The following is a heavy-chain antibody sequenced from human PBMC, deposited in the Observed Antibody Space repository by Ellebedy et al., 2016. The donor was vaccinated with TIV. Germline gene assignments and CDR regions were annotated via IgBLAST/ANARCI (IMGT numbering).Heavy chain of an antibody. V-gene: IGHV3-64D*06. CDR3: ARDGEAGRGNDAFDI. CDR2: ISDDGGST. D-gene: IGHD1-26*01. CDR1: GITFSSHA. Sequence: PGGSLRLSCSAFGITFSSHAMHWVRQAPGKGLQYVSTISDDGGSTYYADSVKGRFTISRDNSKNTVSLQMTGVRIEDTAVYYCARDGEAGRGNDAFDIWGQGTMVTVSS. J-gene: IGHJ3*02.